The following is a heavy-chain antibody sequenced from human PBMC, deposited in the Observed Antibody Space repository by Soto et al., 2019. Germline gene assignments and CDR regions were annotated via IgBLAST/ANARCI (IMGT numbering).Heavy chain of an antibody. Sequence: PGGSLRLSCAASGFPFSNYAMTWVRQAPGKGLEWVSALSGSGVSTYYADSVMGRFTISRDNSKNTVHLQMNSLRAEDTAVYYCAKIESRFFYDSTGYYPFDYWGQGTLVTVSS. CDR3: AKIESRFFYDSTGYYPFDY. D-gene: IGHD3-22*01. CDR2: LSGSGVST. J-gene: IGHJ4*02. V-gene: IGHV3-23*01. CDR1: GFPFSNYA.